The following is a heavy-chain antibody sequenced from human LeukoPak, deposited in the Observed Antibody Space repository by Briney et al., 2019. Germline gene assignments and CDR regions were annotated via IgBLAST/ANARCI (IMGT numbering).Heavy chain of an antibody. V-gene: IGHV3-23*01. J-gene: IGHJ1*01. D-gene: IGHD1-26*01. CDR2: ISGSGGST. Sequence: GGSLRLSCAASGFTFSSYAMSWVRQAPGKGLEWVSAISGSGGSTYYADSVKGRFTISRDNSKNTLYLQMNSLRAEDTAVYYCAKDDGGSYYSEYFRHWGQGTLVTVSS. CDR1: GFTFSSYA. CDR3: AKDDGGSYYSEYFRH.